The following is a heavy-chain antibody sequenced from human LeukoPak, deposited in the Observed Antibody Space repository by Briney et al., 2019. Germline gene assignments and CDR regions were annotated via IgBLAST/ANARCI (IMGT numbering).Heavy chain of an antibody. J-gene: IGHJ4*02. CDR2: ISYDGSNK. CDR1: GFTFSSYG. Sequence: GGSLRLSCAASGFTFSSYGMHWVGQAPGKGLEWVAVISYDGSNKYYADSVKGRFTISRDNSKNTLYLQMNSLRAEDTAVYYCAKGMSGYDDFDYWGQGTLVTVSS. CDR3: AKGMSGYDDFDY. V-gene: IGHV3-30*18. D-gene: IGHD5-12*01.